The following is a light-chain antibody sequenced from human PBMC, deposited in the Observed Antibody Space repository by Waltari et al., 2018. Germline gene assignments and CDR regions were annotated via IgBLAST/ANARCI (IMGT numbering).Light chain of an antibody. CDR2: KAS. CDR3: QHYNSFSRT. J-gene: IGKJ1*01. CDR1: QNIFSW. Sequence: DFQMTQSPATLSASVGDRVTITCRASQNIFSWLAWYQQKPGKAPKLLIYKASHLESGVPSRFSGRGFGTEFTLTISSLQPDDFATYYCQHYNSFSRTFGQGTKVDIK. V-gene: IGKV1-5*03.